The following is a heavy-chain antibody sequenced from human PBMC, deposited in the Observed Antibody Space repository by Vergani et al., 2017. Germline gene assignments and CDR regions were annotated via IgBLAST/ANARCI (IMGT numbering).Heavy chain of an antibody. CDR2: ISWNSGSI. J-gene: IGHJ4*02. CDR3: AKSWARFEQLLWGAFDY. Sequence: EVQLVESGGGLVQPGRSLRLSCAASGFTFDDYAMHWVRQAPGKGLEWVSGISWNSGSIGYADSVKGLFTISRYNAKNSLYLQMNSLRAEDTALYYCAKSWARFEQLLWGAFDYWGQGTLVTVSS. CDR1: GFTFDDYA. V-gene: IGHV3-9*01. D-gene: IGHD2-2*01.